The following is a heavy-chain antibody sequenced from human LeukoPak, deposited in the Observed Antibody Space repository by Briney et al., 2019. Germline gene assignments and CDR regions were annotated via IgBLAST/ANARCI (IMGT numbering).Heavy chain of an antibody. CDR2: INPNSGGT. V-gene: IGHV1-2*02. CDR1: GYTFTGYY. J-gene: IGHJ4*02. D-gene: IGHD3-22*01. Sequence: ASVKVSCKASGYTFTGYYMHWVRQAPGQGLEWMGWINPNSGGTNYAQKFQGRVTMTRDTSISTAYMELSRLRSEDTAVYHCARGPIVAVRNYSDYWGQGTLVTVSS. CDR3: ARGPIVAVRNYSDY.